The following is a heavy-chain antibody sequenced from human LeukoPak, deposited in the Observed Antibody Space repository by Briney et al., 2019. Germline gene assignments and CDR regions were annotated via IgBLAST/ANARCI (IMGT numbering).Heavy chain of an antibody. CDR2: INHSGST. CDR3: ARITSRYYYDSSGVRGDIDY. V-gene: IGHV4-34*01. Sequence: SETLSLTCAVYGGSFSGYYWSWIRQPPGKGLEWIGEINHSGSTNYNPSLKGRVTISVDTSKNQFSLKLSSVTAADTAVYYCARITSRYYYDSSGVRGDIDYWGQGTLVTVSS. J-gene: IGHJ4*02. CDR1: GGSFSGYY. D-gene: IGHD3-22*01.